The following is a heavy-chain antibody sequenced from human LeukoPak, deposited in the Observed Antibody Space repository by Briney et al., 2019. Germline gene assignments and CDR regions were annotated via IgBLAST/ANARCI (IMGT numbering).Heavy chain of an antibody. D-gene: IGHD3-10*01. CDR2: IKQDGSEK. CDR1: GFTFSSYG. J-gene: IGHJ4*02. CDR3: ARDDLSVVRGVIIFDY. V-gene: IGHV3-7*01. Sequence: GGSLRLSCAASGFTFSSYGMHWVRQAPGKGLEWVANIKQDGSEKYYVDSVKGRFTISRDNAKNSLYLQMNSLRAEDTAVYYCARDDLSVVRGVIIFDYWGQGTLVTVSS.